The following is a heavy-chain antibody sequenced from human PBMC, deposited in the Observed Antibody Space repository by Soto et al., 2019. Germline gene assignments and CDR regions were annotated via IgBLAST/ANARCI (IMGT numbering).Heavy chain of an antibody. Sequence: SETLSLTCAVYGGSFSGYYWSWIRQPPGKGLEWIGEINHSGSTNYNPSLKSRVTISVDTSKNQFSLKLSSVTAADTAVYYCARGRFSYYDFWSGHTFFDYWGQGTLVTVSS. J-gene: IGHJ4*02. CDR3: ARGRFSYYDFWSGHTFFDY. CDR2: INHSGST. CDR1: GGSFSGYY. D-gene: IGHD3-3*01. V-gene: IGHV4-34*01.